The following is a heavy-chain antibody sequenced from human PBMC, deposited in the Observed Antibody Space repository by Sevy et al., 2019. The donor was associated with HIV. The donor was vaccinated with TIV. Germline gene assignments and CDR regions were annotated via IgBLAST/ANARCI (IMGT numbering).Heavy chain of an antibody. Sequence: GGSLRLSCAASGFTFSSYRMHWVRQAPGKGLEWVAVIWYDGSNKYYADSVKGRFTISRDNSKNTLYLQMNSLRAEDTAVYYCASVVMSGGFDYWGQGTLVTVSS. CDR3: ASVVMSGGFDY. CDR1: GFTFSSYR. J-gene: IGHJ4*02. D-gene: IGHD3-16*01. CDR2: IWYDGSNK. V-gene: IGHV3-33*08.